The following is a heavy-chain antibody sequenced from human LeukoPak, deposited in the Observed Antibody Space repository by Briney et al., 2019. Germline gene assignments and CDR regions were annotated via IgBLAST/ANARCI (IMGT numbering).Heavy chain of an antibody. CDR2: INPNNGGT. CDR3: ARAAQQLVQYNWFDP. V-gene: IGHV1-2*02. CDR1: GYTFTGYY. D-gene: IGHD6-13*01. J-gene: IGHJ5*02. Sequence: GASVKVSCKASGYTFTGYYIHWARQAPGQRLEWMGWINPNNGGTNYAQKFQGRVTLTRDTSISTVYMELSRLRSDDTAVYDCARAAQQLVQYNWFDPWGQGTLVTVSS.